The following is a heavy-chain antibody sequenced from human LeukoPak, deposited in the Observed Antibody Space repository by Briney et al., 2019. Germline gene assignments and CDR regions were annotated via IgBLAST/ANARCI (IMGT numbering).Heavy chain of an antibody. Sequence: SETLSLTFTVSGGSISSYYWSWIRQPAGKGLDLIGRIYPSGSTNYNPSLKSRVTMSVDTSKNQFSLKLSSVTAADTAVYYCARAPTGTGGWNWFDPWGQGTLVTVSS. V-gene: IGHV4-4*07. CDR1: GGSISSYY. D-gene: IGHD1-1*01. J-gene: IGHJ5*02. CDR2: IYPSGST. CDR3: ARAPTGTGGWNWFDP.